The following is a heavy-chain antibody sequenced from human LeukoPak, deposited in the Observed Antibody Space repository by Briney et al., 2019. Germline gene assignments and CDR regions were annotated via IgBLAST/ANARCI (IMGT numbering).Heavy chain of an antibody. CDR1: GFTFSSYS. CDR3: ARLRRNSDRSGFYYYYDN. CDR2: INTVASYI. D-gene: IGHD3-22*01. V-gene: IGHV3-21*01. Sequence: GGSLRLSCAASGFTFSSYSFNWVRQAPGKGLECVSSINTVASYIYYADSVRGRFTISRDNAENSLWLQMNGLRAEDSAVYYCARLRRNSDRSGFYYYYDNWGQGTLVTVSS. J-gene: IGHJ4*02.